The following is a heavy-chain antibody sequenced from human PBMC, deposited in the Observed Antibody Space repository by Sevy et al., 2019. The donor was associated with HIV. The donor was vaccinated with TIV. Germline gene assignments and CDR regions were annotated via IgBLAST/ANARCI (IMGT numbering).Heavy chain of an antibody. CDR1: GGTFSSYA. CDR2: IIPIFGTA. J-gene: IGHJ4*02. CDR3: ARHLIAQHYYDSSGYYYPHFDY. V-gene: IGHV1-69*13. Sequence: ASVKVSCKASGGTFSSYAISWVRQAPGQGLEWMGGIIPIFGTANYAQKFQGRVTITADESTSTAYMELSSLRSEDTAVYYCARHLIAQHYYDSSGYYYPHFDYWGQGTLVTVSS. D-gene: IGHD3-22*01.